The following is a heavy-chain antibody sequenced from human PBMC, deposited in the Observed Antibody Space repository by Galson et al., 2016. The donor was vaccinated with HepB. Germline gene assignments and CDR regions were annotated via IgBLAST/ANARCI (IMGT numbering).Heavy chain of an antibody. D-gene: IGHD2-2*01. J-gene: IGHJ3*01. CDR3: AVTTSGTYGDALDL. V-gene: IGHV3-48*03. Sequence: SLRLSCAGSGFALSSSEMNWVRQAPGKGLEWISFIRSSGTSTYYADSVKGRFAMSRDIAKNSVGLQMNSLRVEDTAVYYCAVTTSGTYGDALDLWGQGTNVIVSS. CDR1: GFALSSSE. CDR2: IRSSGTST.